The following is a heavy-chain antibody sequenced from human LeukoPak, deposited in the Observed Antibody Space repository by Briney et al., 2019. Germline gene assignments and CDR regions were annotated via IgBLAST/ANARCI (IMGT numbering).Heavy chain of an antibody. V-gene: IGHV1-69*04. CDR2: LIPILGIA. J-gene: IGHJ5*02. CDR1: GGTFSSYA. CDR3: ARPVSYSGSVRSNWFDP. D-gene: IGHD1-26*01. Sequence: SVKVSCKASGGTFSSYAISWVRPAPGQGLEWMGRLIPILGIANYAQKFQGRVTITADKSTSTAYMELSSLRSEDTAVYYCARPVSYSGSVRSNWFDPWGQGTLVTAAS.